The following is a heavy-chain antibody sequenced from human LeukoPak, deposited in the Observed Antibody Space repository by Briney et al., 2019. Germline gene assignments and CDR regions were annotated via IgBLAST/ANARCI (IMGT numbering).Heavy chain of an antibody. Sequence: SETLSLTCTVSGGSIRSGAYYWSWIRQHPGKGLEWIGYIYYSGSIYYNPSLESRVTISVDTSKNQFSLRLSSVTAADTAVYYCARDLSGDSSEPLGYFDYWGQGTLVTVSS. CDR3: ARDLSGDSSEPLGYFDY. CDR2: IYYSGSI. D-gene: IGHD3-22*01. CDR1: GGSIRSGAYY. J-gene: IGHJ4*02. V-gene: IGHV4-31*03.